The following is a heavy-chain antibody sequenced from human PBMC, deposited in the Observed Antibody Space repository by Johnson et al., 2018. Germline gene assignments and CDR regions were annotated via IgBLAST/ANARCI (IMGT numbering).Heavy chain of an antibody. CDR3: ARDPANYDYYYYYMDV. CDR1: GYTFTSYY. Sequence: QVQLVESGAEVKKXGASXKVXCKASGYTFTSYYMHWVRQAPGPGLEWMGIINPSGGSTSYAQKFQGRVTMNRDTSTSTVYMELSSLRSEDTAGYYCARDPANYDYYYYYMDVWGKGTTVTVSS. CDR2: INPSGGST. D-gene: IGHD1-7*01. J-gene: IGHJ6*03. V-gene: IGHV1-46*01.